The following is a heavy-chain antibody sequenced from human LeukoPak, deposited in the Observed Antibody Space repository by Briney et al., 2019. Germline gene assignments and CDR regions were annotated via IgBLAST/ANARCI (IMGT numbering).Heavy chain of an antibody. D-gene: IGHD2-15*01. J-gene: IGHJ3*02. CDR1: GYTLSKLS. CDR3: ARLGYCSGAISSCAFDI. Sequence: ASVKVSCKAPGYTLSKLSIHWVRQPSGKGLEWMGAFDPEDGETIYAQEFQGRATMTADTSTDTAYMELSSLTSDDTAVYYCARLGYCSGAISSCAFDIWGQGTLVTVSS. V-gene: IGHV1-24*01. CDR2: FDPEDGET.